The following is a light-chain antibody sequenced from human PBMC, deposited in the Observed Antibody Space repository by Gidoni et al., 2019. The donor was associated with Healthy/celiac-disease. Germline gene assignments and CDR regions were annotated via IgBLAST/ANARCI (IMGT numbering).Light chain of an antibody. J-gene: IGKJ1*01. Sequence: EIVMTQSPATLSVSPGERATLSCRASQSVSSDLAWYQQKPGQAPRLLIYGASTRATGIPARFSGRGSGTEFTLTISSLQSEDFAVYYCQQYNYWPPGRFXQXTKVEIK. CDR1: QSVSSD. CDR2: GAS. CDR3: QQYNYWPPGR. V-gene: IGKV3-15*01.